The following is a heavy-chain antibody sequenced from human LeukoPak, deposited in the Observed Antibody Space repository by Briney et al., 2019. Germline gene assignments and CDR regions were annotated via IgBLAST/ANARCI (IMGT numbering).Heavy chain of an antibody. D-gene: IGHD3-22*01. CDR1: GGSISSYY. V-gene: IGHV4-59*01. CDR3: ARDRGYYDSSGYYYWYFDL. CDR2: IYYTGSS. Sequence: PSETLSLTCTVSGGSISSYYWSWIRQPPGKGLEWIGYIYYTGSSTYNPSLKSRVTISVDTSKNQFSLKLSSATAADTAVYYCARDRGYYDSSGYYYWYFDLWGRGTLVTVSS. J-gene: IGHJ2*01.